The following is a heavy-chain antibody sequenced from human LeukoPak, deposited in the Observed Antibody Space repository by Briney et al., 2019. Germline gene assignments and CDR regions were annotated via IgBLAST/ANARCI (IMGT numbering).Heavy chain of an antibody. V-gene: IGHV4-4*07. J-gene: IGHJ4*02. D-gene: IGHD3-9*01. CDR2: IYTSGST. CDR3: ARDYDILTGSLFDY. CDR1: GGSISSYY. Sequence: SETLSLTCTVSGGSISSYYWSWIRQPAGKGLEWIGRIYTSGSTNYNPSLKSRVTMSVDTSKNQFSLKLSSVTAADTAVYYCARDYDILTGSLFDYWGQGTLVTVSS.